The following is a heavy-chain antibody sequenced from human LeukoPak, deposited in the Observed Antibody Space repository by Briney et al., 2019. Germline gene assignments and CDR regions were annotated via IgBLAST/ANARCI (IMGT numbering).Heavy chain of an antibody. CDR3: ARVSMRVRGARRFDP. CDR1: GYTLTSYY. V-gene: IGHV1-46*01. CDR2: INPSGGST. D-gene: IGHD3-10*01. Sequence: ASVKVSCKASGYTLTSYYMHWVRQAPGQGLEWMGIINPSGGSTSYAQKFQGRVTMTKNTSISTAYMELSSLRSEDTAVYYCARVSMRVRGARRFDPWGQGTLVTVSS. J-gene: IGHJ5*02.